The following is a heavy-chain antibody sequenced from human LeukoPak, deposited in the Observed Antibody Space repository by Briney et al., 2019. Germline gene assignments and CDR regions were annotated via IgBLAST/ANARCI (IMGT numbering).Heavy chain of an antibody. D-gene: IGHD3-22*01. J-gene: IGHJ4*02. CDR3: ARDSSGTFYY. Sequence: GASVKVSCKASGYTFTSYGISWVRQAPGQGLEWMGWISAYNVNTNYAQKLQGRVTMTTETSASTAYMELSSLRSDDTAVYYCARDSSGTFYYWGQGTLVTVSS. V-gene: IGHV1-18*01. CDR1: GYTFTSYG. CDR2: ISAYNVNT.